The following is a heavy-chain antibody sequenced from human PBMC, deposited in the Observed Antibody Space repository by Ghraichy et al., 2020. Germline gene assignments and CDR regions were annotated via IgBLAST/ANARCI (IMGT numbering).Heavy chain of an antibody. V-gene: IGHV3-23*01. D-gene: IGHD2-15*01. CDR1: GFTFSSYE. CDR2: ISGGGGNT. CDR3: AKAWGFCSGGTCPSYKWFDP. J-gene: IGHJ5*02. Sequence: GGSPRLSCAASGFTFSSYEMTWVRQAPGKGLEWVSTISGGGGNTYYGDSVKGRFTVSRDNSHNTMSLQMNSLRAEDTALYYCAKAWGFCSGGTCPSYKWFDPWGPGTLVTVSS.